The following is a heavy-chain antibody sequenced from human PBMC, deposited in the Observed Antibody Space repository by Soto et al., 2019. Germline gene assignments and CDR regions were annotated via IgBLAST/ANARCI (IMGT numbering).Heavy chain of an antibody. CDR2: INAGNGNT. Sequence: GASVKVSCKTSGYTFTSYPMHWVRQAPGLRLEWMGWINAGNGNTKYSQKFQGRVTITRDTSASTAYRELSSLRSEDTAVYYCAREYYDFWSGPKWFDPWGQGTLVTVSS. V-gene: IGHV1-3*01. CDR1: GYTFTSYP. CDR3: AREYYDFWSGPKWFDP. D-gene: IGHD3-3*01. J-gene: IGHJ5*02.